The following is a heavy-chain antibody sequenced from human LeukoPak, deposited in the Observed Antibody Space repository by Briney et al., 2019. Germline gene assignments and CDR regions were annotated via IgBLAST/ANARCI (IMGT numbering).Heavy chain of an antibody. CDR2: IYYSGST. J-gene: IGHJ4*02. CDR3: ARDGEYCTNGVCYSFDY. Sequence: PSETLSLTCTVSGGSISSSSYYWGWIRQPPGKGLEWIGSIYYSGSTYYNPSLKSRVTISVDTSKNQFSLKLSSVTAADTAVYYCARDGEYCTNGVCYSFDYWGQGTLVTVSS. V-gene: IGHV4-39*07. D-gene: IGHD2-8*01. CDR1: GGSISSSSYY.